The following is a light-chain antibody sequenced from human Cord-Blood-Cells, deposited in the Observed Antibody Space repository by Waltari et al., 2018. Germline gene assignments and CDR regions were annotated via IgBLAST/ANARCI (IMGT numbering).Light chain of an antibody. CDR1: SSDVGGYNY. J-gene: IGLJ2*01. CDR3: SSYTSSSTVV. Sequence: QSALTQPAPVSGSPGQSITITCTGTSSDVGGYNYVSWYQQHPGKATKLMIYDVINLPSGVSNRFSGSKSGNTASLTISGLQDEDEADYYCSSYTSSSTVVFGGGTKLTVL. CDR2: DVI. V-gene: IGLV2-14*01.